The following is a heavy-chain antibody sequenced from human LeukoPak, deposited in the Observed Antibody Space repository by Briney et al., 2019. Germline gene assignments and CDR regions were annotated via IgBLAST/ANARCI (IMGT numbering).Heavy chain of an antibody. Sequence: SETLSLTCTVSGGFISSYYWSWIRQPPGKGLEWIGYIYYSGSTNYNPSLKSRVTMSVDTSKNQFSLKLSSVTAADTAVYYCARSLVGEDMDVWGKGTTVTVSS. D-gene: IGHD3-16*01. CDR3: ARSLVGEDMDV. CDR1: GGFISSYY. J-gene: IGHJ6*03. V-gene: IGHV4-59*12. CDR2: IYYSGST.